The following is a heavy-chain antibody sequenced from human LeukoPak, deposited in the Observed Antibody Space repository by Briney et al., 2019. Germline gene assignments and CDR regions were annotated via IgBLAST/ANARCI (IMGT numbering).Heavy chain of an antibody. V-gene: IGHV3-30-3*01. CDR2: ISYDGSNK. Sequence: GGSLRLSCAASGFTFSSYAMHWVRQAPGKGLEWVAVISYDGSNKYYADSVKGRFTISRDNSKNTLYLQMNSLRAEDTAVYYRARSNKGSDYWGQGTLVTVSS. D-gene: IGHD2-8*01. CDR1: GFTFSSYA. J-gene: IGHJ4*02. CDR3: ARSNKGSDY.